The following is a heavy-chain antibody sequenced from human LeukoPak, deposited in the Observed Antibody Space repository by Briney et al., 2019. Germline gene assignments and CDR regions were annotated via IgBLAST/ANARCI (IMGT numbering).Heavy chain of an antibody. D-gene: IGHD5-18*01. CDR1: GFTVSSNY. V-gene: IGHV3-66*01. CDR3: AGDGYSYGLTFDY. Sequence: GGSLRLSCAVSGFTVSSNYMSWVRQAPGKGLQWVSVIYSGDSTYYTDSVKGRFTISRDNSKNTLYLQMNSLRADDTAVYHCAGDGYSYGLTFDYWGQGVLVTVSS. J-gene: IGHJ4*02. CDR2: IYSGDST.